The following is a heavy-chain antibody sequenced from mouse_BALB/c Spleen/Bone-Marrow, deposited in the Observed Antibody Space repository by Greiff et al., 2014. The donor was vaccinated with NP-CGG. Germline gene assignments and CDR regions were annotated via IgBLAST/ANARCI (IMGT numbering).Heavy chain of an antibody. D-gene: IGHD2-4*01. V-gene: IGHV1S56*01. J-gene: IGHJ3*01. Sequence: QVQLQQPGPELVKPGASVRISCKASGYTFTSYYIHWVKQRPGQGLEWIGWIYPGNVNTKYNEKFKGKATLTADKFSSTAYMQLSSLTSEDSAVYFCARDDYAYWGQGTLVTVSA. CDR1: GYTFTSYY. CDR2: IYPGNVNT. CDR3: ARDDYAY.